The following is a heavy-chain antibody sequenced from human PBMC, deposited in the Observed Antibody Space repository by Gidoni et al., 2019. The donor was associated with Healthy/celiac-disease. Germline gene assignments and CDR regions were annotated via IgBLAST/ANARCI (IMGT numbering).Heavy chain of an antibody. CDR3: ASFKAGVGYFQH. CDR2: IYYSGST. J-gene: IGHJ1*01. V-gene: IGHV4-39*01. Sequence: QRQLQESGPGLVKPSETLSLTCTVSGGSISSSSYYWGWIRQPPGKGLEWIGSIYYSGSTYYNPSLKSRVTISVDTSKNQFSLKLSSVTAADTAVYYCASFKAGVGYFQHWGQGTLVTVSS. D-gene: IGHD2-15*01. CDR1: GGSISSSSYY.